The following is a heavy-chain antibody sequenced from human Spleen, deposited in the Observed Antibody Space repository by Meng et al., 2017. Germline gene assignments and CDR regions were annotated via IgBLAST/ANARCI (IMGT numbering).Heavy chain of an antibody. CDR3: AIQEGG. V-gene: IGHV1-2*06. Sequence: ASVKVSCKTSGYTFTDYYIHWVRQAPGQGLEWMGRVHPKSGGTNSAQTFQGRVTMTRDTSISTAYMELNALKSDDTALYYCAIQEGGWGQGTLVTVSS. CDR2: VHPKSGGT. D-gene: IGHD3-16*01. CDR1: GYTFTDYY. J-gene: IGHJ4*02.